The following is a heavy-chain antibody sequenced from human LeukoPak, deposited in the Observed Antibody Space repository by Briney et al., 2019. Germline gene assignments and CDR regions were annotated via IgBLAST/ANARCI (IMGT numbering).Heavy chain of an antibody. CDR3: ARDGSGSYRGQYYYYMDV. V-gene: IGHV1-69*13. J-gene: IGHJ6*03. D-gene: IGHD3-10*01. CDR2: IVPIFGTA. Sequence: ASVKVSCKASGGTFSSYAISWVRQAPGQGLEWMRGIVPIFGTANYAQKFQGRVTITADESTSTAYMELSSLRSEDTAVYYCARDGSGSYRGQYYYYMDVWGKGTTVTISS. CDR1: GGTFSSYA.